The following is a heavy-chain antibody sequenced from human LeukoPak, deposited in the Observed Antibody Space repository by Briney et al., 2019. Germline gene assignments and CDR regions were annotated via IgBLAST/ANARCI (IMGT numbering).Heavy chain of an antibody. V-gene: IGHV1-2*02. Sequence: ASVSVSCKASGYTFTGYYMHWGRQAPGQGLERMGWINPNSGGTNYAQKFQGRVTMTRDTSISTAYMELSRLRSDDTAVYYCARDPSSGAVDYWGQGTLVTVSS. CDR1: GYTFTGYY. CDR2: INPNSGGT. J-gene: IGHJ4*02. CDR3: ARDPSSGAVDY. D-gene: IGHD6-19*01.